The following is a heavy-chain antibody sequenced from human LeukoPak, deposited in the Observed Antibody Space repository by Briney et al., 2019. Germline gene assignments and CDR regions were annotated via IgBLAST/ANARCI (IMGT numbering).Heavy chain of an antibody. J-gene: IGHJ4*02. V-gene: IGHV3-48*03. D-gene: IGHD4-17*01. CDR2: ISSSGSTI. Sequence: PGGSLRLSCAASGFTIRSYEMNWVRQAPGKGLEWVSYISSSGSTIYYADSVKGRFTISRDNAKNSLYLQMNSLRAEDTAVYYCARDEGLRAIDYWGQGTLVTVSS. CDR1: GFTIRSYE. CDR3: ARDEGLRAIDY.